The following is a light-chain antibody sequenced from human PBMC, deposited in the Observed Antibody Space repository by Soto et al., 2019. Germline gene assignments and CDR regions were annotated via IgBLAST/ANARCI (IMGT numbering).Light chain of an antibody. CDR3: QQYINYFRT. CDR1: QSIGVW. J-gene: IGKJ1*01. V-gene: IGKV1-5*03. Sequence: DIPMTQSPSTLSASVGDRVTITCRASQSIGVWLAWYQQKPGTAPKLLIYKTSTLDSGVPLRFSGSGSGTEFPLTISSLQPDDFATYYCQQYINYFRTFGQGTKVEIK. CDR2: KTS.